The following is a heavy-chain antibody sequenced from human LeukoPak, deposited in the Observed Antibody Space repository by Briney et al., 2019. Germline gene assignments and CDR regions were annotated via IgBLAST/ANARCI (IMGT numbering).Heavy chain of an antibody. D-gene: IGHD1-26*01. Sequence: EPGGSLRLSCAASGFTFSNYAMRWVRQAPGKGLEWVSGTSGSGSSAYYTDSVKGRFTISRDNSKNTLYLQMNSLRDDDTAIYYCAKGWLKSSLDGFDIWGQGTMVTVSS. CDR2: TSGSGSSA. CDR3: AKGWLKSSLDGFDI. V-gene: IGHV3-23*01. CDR1: GFTFSNYA. J-gene: IGHJ3*02.